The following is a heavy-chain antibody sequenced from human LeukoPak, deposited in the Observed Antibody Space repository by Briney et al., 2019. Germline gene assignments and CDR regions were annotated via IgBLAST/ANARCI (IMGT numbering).Heavy chain of an antibody. CDR1: GYTFTSYG. D-gene: IGHD2-2*01. V-gene: IGHV1-18*01. CDR3: ARTGYCSSTSCFPYYYYGMDV. CDR2: ISAYNGNT. J-gene: IGHJ6*02. Sequence: ASVKVSCKASGYTFTSYGISWVRQAPGQGREWMGWISAYNGNTNYAQKLQGRVTMTTDTSTSTAYMELRSLRSDDTAVYYCARTGYCSSTSCFPYYYYGMDVWGQGTTVTVSS.